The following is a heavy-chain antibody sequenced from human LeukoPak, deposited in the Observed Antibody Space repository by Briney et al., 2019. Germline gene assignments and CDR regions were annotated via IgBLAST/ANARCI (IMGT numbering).Heavy chain of an antibody. CDR1: GFTFSSYE. D-gene: IGHD3-9*01. CDR3: ARDWGLRYFDWLPIMGDAFDI. Sequence: GGSLRLSCAASGFTFSSYEMNWVRQAPGKGLEWVSAISGSAGSTYYADSVKGRFTISRDNSKNTPYLQMNSLRAEDTAVYYCARDWGLRYFDWLPIMGDAFDIWGQGTMVTVSS. V-gene: IGHV3-23*01. CDR2: ISGSAGST. J-gene: IGHJ3*02.